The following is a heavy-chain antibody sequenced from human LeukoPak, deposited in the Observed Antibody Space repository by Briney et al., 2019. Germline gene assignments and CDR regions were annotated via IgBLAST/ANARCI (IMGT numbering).Heavy chain of an antibody. V-gene: IGHV3-21*01. CDR3: ARDQAYYYDSSGYPDY. CDR2: LSSSSSYI. Sequence: GGSLRLSCAASGFIFSNYWMSWVRQAPGKGLEWVSSLSSSSSYIYYADSVKGRFTISRDNAKNSLYLQMNSLRAEDTAVYYCARDQAYYYDSSGYPDYWGQGTLVTVSS. J-gene: IGHJ4*02. CDR1: GFIFSNYW. D-gene: IGHD3-22*01.